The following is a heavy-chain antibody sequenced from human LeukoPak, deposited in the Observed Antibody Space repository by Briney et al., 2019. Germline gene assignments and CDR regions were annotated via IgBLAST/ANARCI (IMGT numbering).Heavy chain of an antibody. D-gene: IGHD3-10*01. J-gene: IGHJ3*02. Sequence: PGGSLRLSCAASGFTVSSNYMSWVRQAPGKGLEWVSVIYSGGSTYYADSVKGRFTISRHNSKNTLYLQMNSLRAEDTAVYYCAATNMVRGVKDAFDTWGQGTMVTVSS. CDR2: IYSGGST. CDR1: GFTVSSNY. CDR3: AATNMVRGVKDAFDT. V-gene: IGHV3-53*04.